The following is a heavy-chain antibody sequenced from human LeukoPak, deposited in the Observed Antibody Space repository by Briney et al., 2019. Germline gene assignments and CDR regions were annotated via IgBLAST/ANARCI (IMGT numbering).Heavy chain of an antibody. CDR1: GGSITNFY. V-gene: IGHV4-59*08. J-gene: IGHJ4*02. Sequence: SETLSLTCTVSGGSITNFYWSWLRQSPAKGLEWIGYIYHNGGALYNPSLKSRVTISVDTSKNEFSLKLKSVTAADTAVYYCASFFWSGSKRLDYWGQGTVVTVSS. CDR3: ASFFWSGSKRLDY. D-gene: IGHD3-3*01. CDR2: IYHNGGA.